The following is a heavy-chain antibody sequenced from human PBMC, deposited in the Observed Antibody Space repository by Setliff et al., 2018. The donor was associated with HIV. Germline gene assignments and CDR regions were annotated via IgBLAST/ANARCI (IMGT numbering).Heavy chain of an antibody. Sequence: PGGSLRLSCAASGFTFSSYWMNWVRQAPGKGLEWVSSISSSSNYIYYADSVKGRFTISRDNAKNSLYLQMNSLRAEDTAVYYCARVVYYFGSDRPYYYGMDVWGQGTTVTVSS. J-gene: IGHJ6*02. V-gene: IGHV3-21*01. CDR3: ARVVYYFGSDRPYYYGMDV. CDR2: ISSSSNYI. D-gene: IGHD3-10*01. CDR1: GFTFSSYW.